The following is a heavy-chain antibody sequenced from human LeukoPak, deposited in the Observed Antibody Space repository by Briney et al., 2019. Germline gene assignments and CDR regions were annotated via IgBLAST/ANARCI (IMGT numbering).Heavy chain of an antibody. CDR2: IYYSGST. CDR3: ASDTTASFYYMDV. J-gene: IGHJ6*03. Sequence: PSETLSLTCTVSGASISSTTYYYDWIRQPPGKGLEWIGSIYYSGSTYYNPSLKSRVTISVDTSKNQFSLNLTSVTAADTAVYYCASDTTASFYYMDVWGKGTTVTVSS. V-gene: IGHV4-39*01. CDR1: GASISSTTYY. D-gene: IGHD1-1*01.